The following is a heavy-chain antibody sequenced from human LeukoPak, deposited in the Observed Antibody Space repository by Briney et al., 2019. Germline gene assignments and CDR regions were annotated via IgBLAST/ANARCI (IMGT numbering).Heavy chain of an antibody. CDR1: GGSISSYY. D-gene: IGHD1-26*01. CDR2: IYYSGST. Sequence: SETLSLTCTVSGGSISSYYWNWIRQPPGKGLGWIGYIYYSGSTNYNPALKSRVTISVDTSKNQFSLKLSSVTAADTAVYYCARQRGRWDSFDYWGQGTLVTVSS. CDR3: ARQRGRWDSFDY. V-gene: IGHV4-59*08. J-gene: IGHJ4*02.